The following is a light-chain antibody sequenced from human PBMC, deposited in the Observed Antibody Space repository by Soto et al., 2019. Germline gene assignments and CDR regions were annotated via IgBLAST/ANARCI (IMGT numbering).Light chain of an antibody. CDR3: LQYGNSPPT. V-gene: IGKV3-20*01. Sequence: EIVLTQSRGTLSLSPGEGATLSCRSSQSLSSNSLAWYQQRLGQAPRLLIYAASSRATDIPDRFSGSGSGTDFTLTISRLEPEDFSVYFCLQYGNSPPTFGQGTKVDI. J-gene: IGKJ1*01. CDR1: QSLSSNS. CDR2: AAS.